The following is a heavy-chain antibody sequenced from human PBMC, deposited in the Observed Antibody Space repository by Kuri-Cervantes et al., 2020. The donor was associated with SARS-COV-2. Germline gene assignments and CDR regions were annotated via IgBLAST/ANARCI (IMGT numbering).Heavy chain of an antibody. Sequence: GESLKISCAASGFTFSSYWMSWVHQAPGKGLEWVANIKQDGSEEYYVDSVKGRFTISRDNAKNSLYLQMNSLRAEDTAVYYCATLSIVVVVAATWRDWFDPWGQGTLVTVSS. CDR1: GFTFSSYW. CDR3: ATLSIVVVVAATWRDWFDP. D-gene: IGHD2-15*01. V-gene: IGHV3-7*01. CDR2: IKQDGSEE. J-gene: IGHJ5*02.